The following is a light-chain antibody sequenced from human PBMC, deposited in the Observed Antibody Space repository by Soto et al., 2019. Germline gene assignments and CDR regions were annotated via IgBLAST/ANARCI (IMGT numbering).Light chain of an antibody. J-gene: IGKJ1*01. Sequence: DIQMTQSPSTLSASVGEKIIITCRASRDVGSDVSWYQQKPGKAPKVLIFAASNLQSGVPSRFSGSGSGTDFSLTISSLQPEDFATYFCQQSYSTPRTFGQGTKVDIK. CDR3: QQSYSTPRT. CDR2: AAS. CDR1: RDVGSD. V-gene: IGKV1-39*01.